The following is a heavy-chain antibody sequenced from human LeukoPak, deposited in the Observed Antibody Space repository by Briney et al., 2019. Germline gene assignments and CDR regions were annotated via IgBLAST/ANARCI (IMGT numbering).Heavy chain of an antibody. Sequence: GSLRLSCAASGFTFSSYEMNWVRQAPGKGLEWVSYISSSGGSTYYADSVKGRFTISRDNSKNTLYLQMNSLRAEDTAVYYCAKGRYCSSTSCYADYYYYMDVWGKGTTVTISS. CDR1: GFTFSSYE. V-gene: IGHV3-23*01. J-gene: IGHJ6*03. CDR3: AKGRYCSSTSCYADYYYYMDV. D-gene: IGHD2-2*01. CDR2: ISSSGGST.